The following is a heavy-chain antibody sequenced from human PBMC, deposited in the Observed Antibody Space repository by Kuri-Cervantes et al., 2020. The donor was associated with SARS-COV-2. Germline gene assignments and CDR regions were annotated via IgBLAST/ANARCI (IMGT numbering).Heavy chain of an antibody. V-gene: IGHV3-48*01. D-gene: IGHD2-2*01. CDR2: ISSSSSTI. CDR3: AKDSPEIVVVPAAPLSFDL. J-gene: IGHJ2*01. Sequence: GGSLRLSCAASGFTFSSYSMNWVRQAPGKGLEWVSYISSSSSTIYYADSVKGRFTISRDNSKNTLYLQMNSLRAEDTAVYYCAKDSPEIVVVPAAPLSFDLWGRGTLVTVSS. CDR1: GFTFSSYS.